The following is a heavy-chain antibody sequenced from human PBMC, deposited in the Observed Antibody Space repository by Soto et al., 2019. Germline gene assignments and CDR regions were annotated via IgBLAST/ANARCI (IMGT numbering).Heavy chain of an antibody. J-gene: IGHJ4*02. D-gene: IGHD2-21*01. CDR1: GFTFSSYW. Sequence: DVQLVESGGGLVQPGGSLRFSCTASGFTFSSYWIYWVRQAPGKGLVWVSLINTDGSTTRYADSVKGRFTISRDNAKDTVYLQMNSLRADDTAVYYCLRDVVRRGQGTLVTVSS. CDR3: LRDVVR. V-gene: IGHV3-74*01. CDR2: INTDGSTT.